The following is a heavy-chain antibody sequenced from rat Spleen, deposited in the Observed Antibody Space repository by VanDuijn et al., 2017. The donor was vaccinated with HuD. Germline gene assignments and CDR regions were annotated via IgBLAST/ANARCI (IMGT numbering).Heavy chain of an antibody. J-gene: IGHJ1*01. V-gene: IGHV5-7*01. CDR2: ISYDGSST. Sequence: EVQLVESGGGLVQPGRSLKLSCAASGFTFSSFPMARVRQAPKKGLEWAATISYDGSSTHYRDSVKGRFTISRDTAQNILYLQMNSLRSEDAATYYCARRDYGYNYVGYFDFWGPGTMVTVSS. D-gene: IGHD1-9*01. CDR3: ARRDYGYNYVGYFDF. CDR1: GFTFSSFP.